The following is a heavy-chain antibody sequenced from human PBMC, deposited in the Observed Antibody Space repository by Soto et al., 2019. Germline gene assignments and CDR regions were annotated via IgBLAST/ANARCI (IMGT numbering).Heavy chain of an antibody. CDR1: GFTFSSYA. D-gene: IGHD6-13*01. V-gene: IGHV3-23*01. CDR2: ISGSGGST. J-gene: IGHJ4*02. Sequence: GGSLRLSCAASGFTFSSYAMSWVRQAPGKGLEWVSAISGSGGSTYYADSVKGRFTISRDNSKNKLYLQMNSLRAEDTAVYYCAKGTPGIAAAGSSFNFGQFDYWGQGTLVTVSS. CDR3: AKGTPGIAAAGSSFNFGQFDY.